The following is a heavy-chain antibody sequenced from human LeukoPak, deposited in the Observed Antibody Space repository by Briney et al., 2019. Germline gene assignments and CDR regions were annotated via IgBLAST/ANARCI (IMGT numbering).Heavy chain of an antibody. CDR1: GYTFTSYA. CDR3: AREERDGYNWGLDY. Sequence: ASVKVSCKASGYTFTSYAMHWVRQAPGQRLEWMGWINAGNGNTKYSQKFQGRVTITRDTSASTAYMELSSLRSEDTAVYYCAREERDGYNWGLDYWGQGTLVTVSS. J-gene: IGHJ4*02. CDR2: INAGNGNT. D-gene: IGHD5-24*01. V-gene: IGHV1-3*01.